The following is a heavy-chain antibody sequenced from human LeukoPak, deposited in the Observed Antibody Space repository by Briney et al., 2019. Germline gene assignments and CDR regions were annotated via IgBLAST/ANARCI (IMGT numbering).Heavy chain of an antibody. J-gene: IGHJ4*02. Sequence: GGSLRLSCAASEFTFNIYAMHWVRQAPGKGLELVSVILYDGSHQYYTPSVKGRFTISRDNSKNTLYLQMNSLRAEDTAVYYCAKGSGSYSYFDYWGQGTLVTGSS. CDR1: EFTFNIYA. D-gene: IGHD1-26*01. CDR2: ILYDGSHQ. CDR3: AKGSGSYSYFDY. V-gene: IGHV3-30*02.